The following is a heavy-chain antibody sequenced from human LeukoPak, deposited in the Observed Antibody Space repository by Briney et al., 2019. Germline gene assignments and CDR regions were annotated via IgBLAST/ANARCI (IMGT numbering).Heavy chain of an antibody. D-gene: IGHD6-13*01. V-gene: IGHV3-7*01. CDR2: IKQDGSEK. Sequence: GGSLRLSCAAPGFTFSSYWMSWVRQAPGKGLEWVANIKQDGSEKYYVDSVKGRFTISRDNAKNSLYLQMNSLRAGDTAVYYCARAGYSSSWYSRYFDLWGRGTLVTVSS. CDR1: GFTFSSYW. J-gene: IGHJ2*01. CDR3: ARAGYSSSWYSRYFDL.